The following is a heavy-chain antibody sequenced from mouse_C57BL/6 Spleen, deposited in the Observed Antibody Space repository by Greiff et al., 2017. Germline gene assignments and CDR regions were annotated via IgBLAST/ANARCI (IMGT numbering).Heavy chain of an antibody. D-gene: IGHD2-4*01. CDR2: IWTGGGT. Sequence: VNVVESGPGLVAPSQSLSITCTVSGFSLTSYAISWVRQPPGKGLEWLGVIWTGGGTNYNSALKSRLSISKDNSKSQVFLKMNSLQTDDTARYYCARKPIYYDYVWYFDVWGTGTTVTVSS. CDR1: GFSLTSYA. CDR3: ARKPIYYDYVWYFDV. J-gene: IGHJ1*03. V-gene: IGHV2-9-1*01.